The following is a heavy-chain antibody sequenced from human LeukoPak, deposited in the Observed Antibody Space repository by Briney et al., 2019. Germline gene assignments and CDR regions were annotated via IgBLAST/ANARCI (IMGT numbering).Heavy chain of an antibody. CDR2: IYQGGNT. J-gene: IGHJ4*02. Sequence: SETLSLTCAVSGYFMSSGYYWGWIRQPPGKGLEWIGSIYQGGNTYYNPSLKSRVAISVDSSKNQFSLRLRSLTAADTAVYYCARQLGGSGLYFQFDFWGQGTLVTVSS. V-gene: IGHV4-38-2*01. CDR1: GYFMSSGYY. CDR3: ARQLGGSGLYFQFDF. D-gene: IGHD2/OR15-2a*01.